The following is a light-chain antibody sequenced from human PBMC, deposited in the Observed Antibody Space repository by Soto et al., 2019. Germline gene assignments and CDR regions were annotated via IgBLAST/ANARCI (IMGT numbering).Light chain of an antibody. CDR2: EVS. CDR1: SSDVGGYNY. Sequence: QSVLAQPASVSGSPGQSITISSTGTSSDVGGYNYVSWFQQHPGKVPRLIIFEVSNRPSGVSNRFSGSKSGNTASLTISGLQAEDEADYYCTSYTGSSTLVFGGGTKVTVL. V-gene: IGLV2-14*01. J-gene: IGLJ2*01. CDR3: TSYTGSSTLV.